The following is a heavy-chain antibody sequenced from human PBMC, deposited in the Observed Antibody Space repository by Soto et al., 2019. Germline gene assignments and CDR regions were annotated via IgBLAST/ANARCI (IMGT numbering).Heavy chain of an antibody. D-gene: IGHD4-17*01. J-gene: IGHJ6*02. CDR2: ISGSGGST. CDR1: GFTFSSYA. Sequence: GSLRLSCAASGFTFSSYAMSWVRQAPGKGLEWVSAISGSGGSTYYADSVKGRFTISRDNSKNTLYLRMNSLRAEDTAVYYCAKAGVTTRDYYYYYGMDVWGQGTTVTVSS. CDR3: AKAGVTTRDYYYYYGMDV. V-gene: IGHV3-23*01.